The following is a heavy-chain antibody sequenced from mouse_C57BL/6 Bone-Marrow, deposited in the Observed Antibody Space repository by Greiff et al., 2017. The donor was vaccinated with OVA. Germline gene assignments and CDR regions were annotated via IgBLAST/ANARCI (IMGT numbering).Heavy chain of an antibody. V-gene: IGHV1-26*01. CDR3: ARGYYDYDGY. Sequence: VQLQQSGPELVKPGASVKISCKASGYTFTDYYMNWVKQSHGKSLEWIGDINPNNAGTSYNQKFKGKATLTVDKSSSTAYMELRSLTSEDSAVYYCARGYYDYDGYWGQGTTLTGSS. CDR2: INPNNAGT. CDR1: GYTFTDYY. J-gene: IGHJ2*01. D-gene: IGHD2-4*01.